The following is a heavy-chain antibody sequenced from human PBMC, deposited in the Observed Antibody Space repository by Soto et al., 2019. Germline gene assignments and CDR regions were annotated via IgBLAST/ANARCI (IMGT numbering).Heavy chain of an antibody. D-gene: IGHD6-19*01. CDR2: INPNSGGT. V-gene: IGHV1-2*04. J-gene: IGHJ6*02. CDR1: GYTXTGYY. Sequence: GASVKVXCKASGYTXTGYYMHWVRQAPGQGLEWMGWINPNSGGTNYAQKFQGWVTMTRDTSISTAYMELSRLRSDDTAVYYCARGGIIAVAGRDYYYGMDVWGQGTTVTVSS. CDR3: ARGGIIAVAGRDYYYGMDV.